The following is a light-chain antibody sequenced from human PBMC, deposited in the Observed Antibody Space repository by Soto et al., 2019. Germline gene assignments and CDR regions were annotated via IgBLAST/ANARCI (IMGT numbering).Light chain of an antibody. Sequence: QSVLTQPPSVSGAPGQRVTISCTGNSSNLGAGYDVHWYQQLPGAAPKLVIFGNRNRPSGVPERFSGSKSGTSASLAITGLQAEHDADYYCQAYEYSLSASLFGGGTKLTVL. CDR1: SSNLGAGYD. J-gene: IGLJ3*02. V-gene: IGLV1-40*01. CDR3: QAYEYSLSASL. CDR2: GNR.